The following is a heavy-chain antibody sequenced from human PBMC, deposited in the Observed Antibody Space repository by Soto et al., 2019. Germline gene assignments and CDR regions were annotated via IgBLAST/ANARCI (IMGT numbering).Heavy chain of an antibody. V-gene: IGHV4-34*01. CDR3: ARDGRDYYMDV. Sequence: SETLSLTCAVYGGSFSGYYWSWIRQPPGKGLEWIGEINHSGSTNYNPSLKSRVTISVDTSKNQFSLKLSSVTAADTAVYYCARDGRDYYMDVWGKGTTVTVSS. CDR1: GGSFSGYY. D-gene: IGHD2-15*01. J-gene: IGHJ6*03. CDR2: INHSGST.